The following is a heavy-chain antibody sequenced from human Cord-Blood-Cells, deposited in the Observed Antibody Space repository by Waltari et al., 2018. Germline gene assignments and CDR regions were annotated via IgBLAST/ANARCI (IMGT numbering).Heavy chain of an antibody. Sequence: QVQLQESGPGLVKPSETLSLTCTVSGGSISSSYWSWIRQPPGKGLEWIGYIYYSGSTNYNPSLKSRVTISVDTSKNQFSLKLSSVTAADTAVYYCAGNTAMGGWFDPWGQGTLVTVSS. D-gene: IGHD5-18*01. CDR1: GGSISSSY. J-gene: IGHJ5*02. CDR3: AGNTAMGGWFDP. V-gene: IGHV4-59*01. CDR2: IYYSGST.